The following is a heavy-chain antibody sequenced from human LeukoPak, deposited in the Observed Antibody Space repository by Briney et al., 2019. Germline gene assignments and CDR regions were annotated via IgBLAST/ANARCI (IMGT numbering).Heavy chain of an antibody. CDR2: INTNSDGT. CDR3: ARGDYDSGYFDY. J-gene: IGHJ4*02. CDR1: GYTXTGYY. V-gene: IGHV1-2*02. Sequence: ASVKVSCKASGYTXTGYYMHWVRQAPGHGLEWIGWINTNSDGTNYAQKFQGRVAMTGDTSISTAYMELSRLRSDDTDVYYCARGDYDSGYFDYWGQGTLVTVSS. D-gene: IGHD3-16*01.